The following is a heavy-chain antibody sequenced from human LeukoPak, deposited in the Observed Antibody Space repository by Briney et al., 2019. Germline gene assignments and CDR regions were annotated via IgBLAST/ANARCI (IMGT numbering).Heavy chain of an antibody. V-gene: IGHV3-30*04. D-gene: IGHD6-6*01. CDR1: GFTFSSYA. Sequence: GGSLRLSCAASGFTFSSYAMHWVRQAPGKGLEWVAVISYDGSNKYYADSVKGRFTISRDNSKNTLYLQMNSLRAEDTAVYYCVREPHSSCFDYWGQGTLVTVSS. J-gene: IGHJ4*02. CDR3: VREPHSSCFDY. CDR2: ISYDGSNK.